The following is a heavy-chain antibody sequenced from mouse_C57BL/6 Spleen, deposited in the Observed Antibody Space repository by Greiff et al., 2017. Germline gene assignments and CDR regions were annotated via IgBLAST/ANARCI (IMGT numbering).Heavy chain of an antibody. V-gene: IGHV5-6*01. CDR2: ISSGGSYT. Sequence: EVKLVESWGDLLKAGGSLKISCAAPGFTFRSFGVSWGRQAPDKGLEWVATISSGGSYTYYPDSVKGRLTIARDNAKNTLYLQMSSLKSEDTAMYYCARQYYGSTYWYFDVWGTGTTVTVSS. CDR1: GFTFRSFG. CDR3: ARQYYGSTYWYFDV. J-gene: IGHJ1*03. D-gene: IGHD1-1*01.